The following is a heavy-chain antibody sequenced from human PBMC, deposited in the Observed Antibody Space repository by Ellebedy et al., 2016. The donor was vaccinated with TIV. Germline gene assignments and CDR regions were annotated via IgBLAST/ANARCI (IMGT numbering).Heavy chain of an antibody. D-gene: IGHD5-12*01. V-gene: IGHV4-61*01. J-gene: IGHJ4*02. CDR3: ARQREYTGQIDY. CDR1: GGSISSANNY. CDR2: IHKSGST. Sequence: SETLSLXXTVSGGSISSANNYWSWIRQHPGKGLEWLGYIHKSGSTYFNPSLKSRVTMSVDTSKYQFSLTLSSVTAADTAIYYCARQREYTGQIDYWGQGTLVTVSS.